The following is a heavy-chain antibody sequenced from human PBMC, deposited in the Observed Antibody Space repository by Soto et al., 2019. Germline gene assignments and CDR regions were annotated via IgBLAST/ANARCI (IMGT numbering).Heavy chain of an antibody. CDR1: VFTFSNAW. Sequence: PGGSLRLSCASSVFTFSNAWMSCVRHSPGKWLEWVGRIKSKTDGGTTDYAAPVKGRFTISRDDSKNTLYLQMNSLKTEDTAVYYCTTDRQIGSKYYSYGMEVWGQGTTVTVSS. CDR2: IKSKTDGGTT. V-gene: IGHV3-15*01. CDR3: TTDRQIGSKYYSYGMEV. J-gene: IGHJ6*02.